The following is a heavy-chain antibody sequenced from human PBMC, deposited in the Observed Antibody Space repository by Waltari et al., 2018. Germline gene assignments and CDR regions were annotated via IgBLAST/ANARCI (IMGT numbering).Heavy chain of an antibody. J-gene: IGHJ3*02. CDR3: TTGGVKGPHDAFDI. CDR1: GFTFSRSW. V-gene: IGHV3-15*01. Sequence: VQLVDSGGGLVKPGGSISLSCAASGFTFSRSWMSWVRQAPGKGLEWIGRIKSETDGGTTDYAAPVKGRFTISRDDSKNTLYLQLNSLKTEDTAVYYCTTGGVKGPHDAFDIWGQGAMVTVSS. D-gene: IGHD2-8*01. CDR2: IKSETDGGTT.